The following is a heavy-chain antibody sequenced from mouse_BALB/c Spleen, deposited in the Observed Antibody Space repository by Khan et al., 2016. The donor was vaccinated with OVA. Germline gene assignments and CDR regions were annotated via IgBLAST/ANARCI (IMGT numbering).Heavy chain of an antibody. Sequence: QVPLQQSGAELARPGASVKMSCKASGYTFTTYTMHWVKQRPGQGLEWIGYINPSNGYTNYNQKFKDKSTLTADKSSSTAYMQLSSLTSDYSAVDYGAREGAYYRSDGWFSYWGQGTLVTVSA. D-gene: IGHD2-14*01. CDR1: GYTFTTYT. J-gene: IGHJ3*01. CDR2: INPSNGYT. CDR3: AREGAYYRSDGWFSY. V-gene: IGHV1-4*01.